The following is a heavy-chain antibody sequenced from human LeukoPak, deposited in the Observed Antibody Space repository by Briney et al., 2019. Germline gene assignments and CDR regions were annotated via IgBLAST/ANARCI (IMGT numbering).Heavy chain of an antibody. J-gene: IGHJ5*02. CDR3: ARGDRPGIAVAGTLAGWFDP. CDR2: VSAYNGNT. CDR1: GYTFTSYG. Sequence: ASVKVSCKASGYTFTSYGISWVRQAPGQGLEWMGWVSAYNGNTNYAQKRQGRVTMTTDTSTSTAYMELRSLRSDDTAVYYCARGDRPGIAVAGTLAGWFDPWGQGTLVTVSS. D-gene: IGHD6-19*01. V-gene: IGHV1-18*01.